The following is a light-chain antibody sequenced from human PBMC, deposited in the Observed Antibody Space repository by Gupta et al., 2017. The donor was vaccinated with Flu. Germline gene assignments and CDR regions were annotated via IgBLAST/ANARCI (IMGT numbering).Light chain of an antibody. Sequence: QSLLTQPPSASGTPGQTVTMSCSGGRSGIGANTVNWYHQLPGTAPRLLIYATDQRPSGVPDRFSGSKSGSSASPATSGLRSDDEAYDYCSVSDDSRNIRLFGGGTRLTVL. CDR3: SVSDDSRNIRL. J-gene: IGLJ3*02. V-gene: IGLV1-44*01. CDR1: RSGIGANT. CDR2: ATD.